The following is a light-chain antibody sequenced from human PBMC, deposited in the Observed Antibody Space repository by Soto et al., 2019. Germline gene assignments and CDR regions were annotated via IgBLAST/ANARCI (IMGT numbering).Light chain of an antibody. V-gene: IGKV4-1*01. CDR2: WAS. CDR1: QSVLYSSNNKNY. CDR3: QQYCTTPYT. J-gene: IGKJ2*01. Sequence: DIVMTQSPDSLAVSLGERATINCKSSQSVLYSSNNKNYLAWYQQQPGQPPKLLIYWASTRESGVADRFMGSGSGTDLLLTISSLQGEDVAVYYGQQYCTTPYTFGQGTKLEIK.